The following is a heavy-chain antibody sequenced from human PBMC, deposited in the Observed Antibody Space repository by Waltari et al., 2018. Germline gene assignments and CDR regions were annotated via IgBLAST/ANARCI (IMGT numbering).Heavy chain of an antibody. J-gene: IGHJ4*02. V-gene: IGHV3-23*04. CDR3: AKGRVGASPFDY. Sequence: EVQLVESGGGLVQPGGSLRLSCAASGFTFSSFAMSWVRQAPGKGLEWVSTLSDSGGATYYADSVKGRFTVSRDNSKNTLYLQMNSLRAEDTAIYYCAKGRVGASPFDYWGQGTLVTVSS. CDR1: GFTFSSFA. D-gene: IGHD1-26*01. CDR2: LSDSGGAT.